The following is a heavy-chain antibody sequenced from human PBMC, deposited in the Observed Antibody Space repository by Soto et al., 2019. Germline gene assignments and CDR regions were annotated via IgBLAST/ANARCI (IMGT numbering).Heavy chain of an antibody. Sequence: GESLKISCAASGFTFSTYAMNWVRQAPGKGLEWVSGISGCGDSTYYADSVKGRFTVSRDNSKNTLYLQMNSLRAEDTDVFYCAKERSSGSSFDYWGQGTLVTVS. CDR1: GFTFSTYA. CDR2: ISGCGDST. J-gene: IGHJ4*02. CDR3: AKERSSGSSFDY. V-gene: IGHV3-23*01. D-gene: IGHD6-19*01.